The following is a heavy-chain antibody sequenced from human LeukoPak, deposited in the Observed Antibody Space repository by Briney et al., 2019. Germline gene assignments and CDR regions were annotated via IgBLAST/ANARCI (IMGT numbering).Heavy chain of an antibody. J-gene: IGHJ4*02. V-gene: IGHV4-31*03. CDR2: IYYSGST. CDR3: ARSPVSSPTGHYFDY. CDR1: GGSISSGGYY. D-gene: IGHD2-2*01. Sequence: SQTLSLTCTVSGGSISSGGYYWSWIRQHPGKGLEWIGYIYYSGSTYYNPSLKSRLTISVDTSKNQFSLKLTSVTAADTAVYYCARSPVSSPTGHYFDYWGQGTLVTVSS.